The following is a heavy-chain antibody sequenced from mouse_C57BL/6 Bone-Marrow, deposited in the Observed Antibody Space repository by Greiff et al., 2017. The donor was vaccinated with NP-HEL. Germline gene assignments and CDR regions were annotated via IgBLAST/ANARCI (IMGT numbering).Heavy chain of an antibody. Sequence: EVMLVESGGGLVKPGGSLKLSCAASGFTFSSYAMSWVRQTPEKRLEWVATISDGGSYTYYPDNVKGRFTISRDNAKNNLYLQMSHLKSEDTAMYYCARDRNYYGTTDGYWYFDVWGTGTTVTVSS. CDR3: ARDRNYYGTTDGYWYFDV. J-gene: IGHJ1*03. CDR1: GFTFSSYA. V-gene: IGHV5-4*01. CDR2: ISDGGSYT. D-gene: IGHD1-1*01.